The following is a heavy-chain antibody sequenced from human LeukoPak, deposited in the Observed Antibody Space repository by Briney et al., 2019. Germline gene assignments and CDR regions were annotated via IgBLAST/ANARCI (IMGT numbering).Heavy chain of an antibody. J-gene: IGHJ4*02. CDR2: ISYDANIGSNK. Sequence: GGSLRLSCAASGFTFSRYAMHWVRQAPGKGLEWVALISYDANIGSNKYYADSVKGRFTISRDNSKNTLYLQMNSLRAEDTAVYYCARDGGYDFWSGYYQDYWGQGTLVTVSS. D-gene: IGHD3-3*01. V-gene: IGHV3-30-3*01. CDR3: ARDGGYDFWSGYYQDY. CDR1: GFTFSRYA.